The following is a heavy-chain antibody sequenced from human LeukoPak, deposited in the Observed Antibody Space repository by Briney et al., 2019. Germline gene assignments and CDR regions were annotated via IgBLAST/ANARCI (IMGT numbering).Heavy chain of an antibody. Sequence: LETLSLTCAVYGGSFSGYYWSWIRQPPGKGLEWIGEINHSGSTNYNPSLKSRVTISVDTSKNQFSLKLSSVTAADTAVYYCAKHGFPRWLVENNWFDPWGQGTLVTVSS. D-gene: IGHD6-19*01. J-gene: IGHJ5*02. CDR1: GGSFSGYY. CDR2: INHSGST. CDR3: AKHGFPRWLVENNWFDP. V-gene: IGHV4-34*01.